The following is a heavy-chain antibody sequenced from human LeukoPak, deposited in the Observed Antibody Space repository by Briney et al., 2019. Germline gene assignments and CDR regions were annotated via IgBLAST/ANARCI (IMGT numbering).Heavy chain of an antibody. CDR1: GGSISSYY. CDR3: ARDTEYCSSTSCQNWIDP. J-gene: IGHJ5*02. V-gene: IGHV4-4*07. D-gene: IGHD2-2*01. CDR2: IYPSGST. Sequence: SETLSLTCTVSGGSISSYYWSWIRQPAGKGLEWIGRIYPSGSTNYNPSLKSRVTMSVDTSKNQFSLKLSSVTAADTAVYYCARDTEYCSSTSCQNWIDPWGQGTLVTVSS.